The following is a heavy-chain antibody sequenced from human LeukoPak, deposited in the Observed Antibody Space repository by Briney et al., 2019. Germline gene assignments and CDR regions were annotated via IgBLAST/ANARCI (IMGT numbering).Heavy chain of an antibody. CDR2: INGNSGGT. V-gene: IGHV1-2*06. J-gene: IGHJ4*02. CDR1: GYTLIGYY. D-gene: IGHD4-17*01. Sequence: ASVKVSCKASGYTLIGYYMHWVRQAPGQGLEWMGRINGNSGGTNYAQRFQGRVTMTRDTSISTAYMELSRLRSDDTAVYYCARTSFGDYAYDYWGQGTLVTVSS. CDR3: ARTSFGDYAYDY.